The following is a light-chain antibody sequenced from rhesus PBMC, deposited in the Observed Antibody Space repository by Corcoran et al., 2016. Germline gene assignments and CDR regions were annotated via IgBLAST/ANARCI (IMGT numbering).Light chain of an antibody. J-gene: IGKJ1*01. V-gene: IGKV1-43*01. CDR1: QGISTY. CDR3: LQYNSNPPT. Sequence: DIQMTQSPSSLSASAGDRVTITCRASQGISTYLNWYQQKPEKAPKRLIYAASSLESGVPSRFSGSGSGTEFTLTISSLQPEDFATYYCLQYNSNPPTFGQGTKVEIK. CDR2: AAS.